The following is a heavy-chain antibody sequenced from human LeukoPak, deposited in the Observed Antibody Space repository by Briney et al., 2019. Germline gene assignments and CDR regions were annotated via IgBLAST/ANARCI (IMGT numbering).Heavy chain of an antibody. V-gene: IGHV4-59*01. CDR3: ARDYGDDTLRQNWFDP. D-gene: IGHD4-17*01. CDR1: GGSISSYY. Sequence: SETLSLTCTVSGGSISSYYWSWIRQPPGKGLEWIGYIYYSGSTKYNPSLKSRVTISVDTSKNQFSLKLSSVTAADTAVYYCARDYGDDTLRQNWFDPWGQGTLVTVSS. CDR2: IYYSGST. J-gene: IGHJ5*02.